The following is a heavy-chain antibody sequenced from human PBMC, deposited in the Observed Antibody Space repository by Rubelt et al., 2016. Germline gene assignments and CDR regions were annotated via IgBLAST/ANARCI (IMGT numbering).Heavy chain of an antibody. CDR2: ISGSGGNT. CDR1: GFTFSNYA. Sequence: EVQLVESGGGLVQPGGSLRLSCAASGFTFSNYAMSWVRQAPGKGLEWVSAISGSGGNTYYADSVKGRFTISRDNSKNTLYLQMNSLRAEDTAGDDCARDNWDKVGQSWYCYGMDVWGLGTAVTVSS. CDR3: ARDNWDKVGQSWYCYGMDV. V-gene: IGHV3-23*04. J-gene: IGHJ6*02. D-gene: IGHD1/OR15-1a*01.